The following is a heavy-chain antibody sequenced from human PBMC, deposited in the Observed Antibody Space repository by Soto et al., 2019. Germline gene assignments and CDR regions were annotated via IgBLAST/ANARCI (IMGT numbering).Heavy chain of an antibody. Sequence: HPAGSLSLPCVASGFTFSDYAMTWVRQAPGKGMEWVSTISGCAGDTFYADSVKGSLTISRVNSKRTLYLEMHNLRAEDTAAYYCAKGDKERQWVFLQNWRQGIRVTVAS. CDR1: GFTFSDYA. V-gene: IGHV3-23*01. J-gene: IGHJ4*02. CDR3: AKGDKERQWVFLQN. CDR2: ISGCAGDT. D-gene: IGHD2-8*01.